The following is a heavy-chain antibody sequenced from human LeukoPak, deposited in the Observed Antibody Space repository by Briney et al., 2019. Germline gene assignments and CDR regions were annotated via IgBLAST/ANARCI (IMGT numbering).Heavy chain of an antibody. Sequence: GGSLRLSCAASGFTFSSYSLNWVRQAPGKGLEWVSYISPSSSSTYYADSVKGRFTISRDNARNSLYLQMYSLSTEDTALYYCARDAASGNNWFDPWGQGTLVTVSS. V-gene: IGHV3-48*01. CDR1: GFTFSSYS. D-gene: IGHD3-3*01. CDR2: ISPSSSST. J-gene: IGHJ5*02. CDR3: ARDAASGNNWFDP.